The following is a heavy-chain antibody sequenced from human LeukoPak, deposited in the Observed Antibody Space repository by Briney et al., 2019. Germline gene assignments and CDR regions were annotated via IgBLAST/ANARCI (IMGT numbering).Heavy chain of an antibody. CDR2: IKQDGSEK. V-gene: IGHV3-7*01. Sequence: GGSLRLSCAASGFTFSSYWMSWVRQAPGKGLEWVANIKQDGSEKYYVDSVKGRFTISRDNSKNTLYLQMGSLRAEDMAVYYCARAQVGYFDYWGQGTLVTVSS. CDR1: GFTFSSYW. J-gene: IGHJ4*02. D-gene: IGHD1-26*01. CDR3: ARAQVGYFDY.